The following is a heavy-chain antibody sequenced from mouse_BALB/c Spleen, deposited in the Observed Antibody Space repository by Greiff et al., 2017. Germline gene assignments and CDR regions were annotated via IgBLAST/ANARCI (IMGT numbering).Heavy chain of an antibody. CDR1: GYTFTSYW. CDR2: IAPGSGST. Sequence: DLVKPGASVKLSCKASGYTFTSYWLNWIKQRPGQGLEWIGRIAPGSGSTYYNEMFKGKATLTVDTSSSTAYIQLSSLSSEDSAVYFCARSVYDGYSHWYFDVWGAGTTVTVSS. V-gene: IGHV1S41*01. CDR3: ARSVYDGYSHWYFDV. D-gene: IGHD2-3*01. J-gene: IGHJ1*01.